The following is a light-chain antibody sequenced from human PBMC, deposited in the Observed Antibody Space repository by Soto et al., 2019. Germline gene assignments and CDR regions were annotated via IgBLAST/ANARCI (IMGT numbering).Light chain of an antibody. CDR3: QAWDSSTAWGV. J-gene: IGLJ1*01. CDR1: KLGDKY. V-gene: IGLV3-1*01. Sequence: SSDLTQPPSVSVSPGQTASITCSGAKLGDKYACWYQQKPGQSPVPVIYQDSKRPSGVPERFSGSNSGNTATLTISGTQAMDEADYYCQAWDSSTAWGVFGTGTKLTVL. CDR2: QDS.